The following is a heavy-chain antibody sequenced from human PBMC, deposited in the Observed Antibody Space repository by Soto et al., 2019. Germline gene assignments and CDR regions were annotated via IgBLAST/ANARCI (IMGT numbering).Heavy chain of an antibody. J-gene: IGHJ6*02. D-gene: IGHD3-16*01. CDR1: GGSISSYY. V-gene: IGHV4-59*01. CDR3: ARGVRLGELAPMDV. CDR2: IYYSGST. Sequence: PSETLSLTCTVSGGSISSYYWSWIRQPPGKGLEWIGYIYYSGSTNYNPSLKSRVTISVDTSKNQFSLKLSSVTAADTAVYYCARGVRLGELAPMDVWGQGTTVTVSS.